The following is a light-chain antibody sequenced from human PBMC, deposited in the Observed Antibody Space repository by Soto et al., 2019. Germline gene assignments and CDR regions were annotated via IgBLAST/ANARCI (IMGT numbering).Light chain of an antibody. J-gene: IGLJ1*01. CDR2: EVT. Sequence: QSVLTQPPSASGSPGQSVTISCTGTSSDVGGHNYVSWYQQHPGKAPKLMIYEVTQRPSGVPDRFSGSKSGNTASLTVSGLQAEHEADYYCCSYAGNNNVFGTGTKLTVL. V-gene: IGLV2-8*01. CDR3: CSYAGNNNV. CDR1: SSDVGGHNY.